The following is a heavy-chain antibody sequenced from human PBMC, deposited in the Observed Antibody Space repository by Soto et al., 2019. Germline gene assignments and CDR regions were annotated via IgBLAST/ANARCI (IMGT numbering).Heavy chain of an antibody. Sequence: GGSLRLSCTASGFTFSEYGIQWVRQVPGKGLEWVAVISYGGSHKSYAGSVKGRFNISRDDSKNTVYMQMNSLKTEDTAVYYCATEMFPRTVLDSSSPWGDFWGRGSLVTVS. CDR2: ISYGGSHK. CDR1: GFTFSEYG. V-gene: IGHV3-30*03. CDR3: ATEMFPRTVLDSSSPWGDF. D-gene: IGHD3-3*01. J-gene: IGHJ4*02.